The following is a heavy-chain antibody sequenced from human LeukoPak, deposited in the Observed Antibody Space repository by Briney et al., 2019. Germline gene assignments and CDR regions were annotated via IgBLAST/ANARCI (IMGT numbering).Heavy chain of an antibody. CDR3: ANDISRINVIVVATGRGIDY. Sequence: GGAPRLSCAASGFTFYIYAMSWGPQAPGERLKWGSTIFRNGKTYYADSVKGRFTISRDNSKSTLYMQMNSLRAEETAVYYCANDISRINVIVVATGRGIDYWGQGTLVTVSS. V-gene: IGHV3-23*05. D-gene: IGHD3-22*01. CDR1: GFTFYIYA. CDR2: IFRNGKT. J-gene: IGHJ4*02.